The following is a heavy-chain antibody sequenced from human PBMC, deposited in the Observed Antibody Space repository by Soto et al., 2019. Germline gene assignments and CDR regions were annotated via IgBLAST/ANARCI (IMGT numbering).Heavy chain of an antibody. Sequence: SETLSLTCTVSGGSISSGGYYWSWIRQHPGKGLEWIGYIYYSGSTYYNPSLKSRVTISVDTSKNQFSLKLSSVTAADTAVYYCARDSGIAAAGAYYYYVMDVWGQGSTVIVSS. J-gene: IGHJ6*02. D-gene: IGHD6-13*01. V-gene: IGHV4-31*03. CDR2: IYYSGST. CDR3: ARDSGIAAAGAYYYYVMDV. CDR1: GGSISSGGYY.